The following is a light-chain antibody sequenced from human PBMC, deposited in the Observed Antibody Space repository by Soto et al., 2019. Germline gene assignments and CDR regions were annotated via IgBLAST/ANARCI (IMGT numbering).Light chain of an antibody. CDR2: AAS. CDR3: QQLNSYPQT. CDR1: QGISSY. Sequence: IQLTQSPSSLSASVGDRVTITCRASQGISSYLAWYQQKPGKAPKLLIYAASTLQSGVPSRFSGSGSGTDFTLTISSLQPVDFATYYCQQLNSYPQTFGQGTKVEIK. V-gene: IGKV1-9*01. J-gene: IGKJ1*01.